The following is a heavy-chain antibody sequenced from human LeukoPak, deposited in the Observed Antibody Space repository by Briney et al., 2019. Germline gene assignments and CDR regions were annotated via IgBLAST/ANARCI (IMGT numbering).Heavy chain of an antibody. D-gene: IGHD6-13*01. J-gene: IGHJ4*02. Sequence: SETLSLTCAVYGGSFSGYYWSWFRQPPGKGLEWIGEINHSGSTNYNPSLKSRVTISVDTSKNQFSLKLSSVTAADTAVYYCARVKFWYNWGQGTLVTVSS. CDR1: GGSFSGYY. V-gene: IGHV4-34*01. CDR2: INHSGST. CDR3: ARVKFWYN.